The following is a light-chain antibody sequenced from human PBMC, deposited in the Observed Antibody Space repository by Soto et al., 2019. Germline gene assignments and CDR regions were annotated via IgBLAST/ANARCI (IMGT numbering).Light chain of an antibody. CDR3: QQYNNWPPYS. CDR1: QSVGTN. Sequence: IVMTQSPATLSVSPGESATLSCRASQSVGTNLAWYQQTPGQAPRGLIHSASTRATGIPARFSGSGSDTEFTLTISGLQSEDFAIYYCQQYNNWPPYSFGQGTKLENK. CDR2: SAS. V-gene: IGKV3-15*01. J-gene: IGKJ2*01.